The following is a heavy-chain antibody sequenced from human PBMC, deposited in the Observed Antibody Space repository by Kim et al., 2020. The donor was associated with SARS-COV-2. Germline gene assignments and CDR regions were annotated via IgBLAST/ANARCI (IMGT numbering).Heavy chain of an antibody. V-gene: IGHV3-30*18. Sequence: GGSLRLSCAASGFTFSSYAMHWVRQSPGKGLEWVAVISYDGSNKYYADSVKGRFTISRDNSENTLYLQMNSLRAEDTAVYYCAKDHGSGTWYYYGLDVWGQGTTVTVSS. D-gene: IGHD3-10*01. CDR2: ISYDGSNK. J-gene: IGHJ6*02. CDR1: GFTFSSYA. CDR3: AKDHGSGTWYYYGLDV.